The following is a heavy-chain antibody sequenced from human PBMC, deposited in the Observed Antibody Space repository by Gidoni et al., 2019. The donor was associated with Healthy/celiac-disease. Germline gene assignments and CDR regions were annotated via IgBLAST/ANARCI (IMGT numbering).Heavy chain of an antibody. D-gene: IGHD6-19*01. V-gene: IGHV4-61*02. J-gene: IGHJ4*02. Sequence: QVQLQESGPGLVKPSQTLSLTCTVSGGPISSGRYYWSWIRQPAGKGLEWIGRIDSSGSTNYNPSLKSRVTISQDKSKNQFSLKLTSVTAADTAVYYCARATPSSGWYGAHFDYWGQGTLVTVSS. CDR3: ARATPSSGWYGAHFDY. CDR2: IDSSGST. CDR1: GGPISSGRYY.